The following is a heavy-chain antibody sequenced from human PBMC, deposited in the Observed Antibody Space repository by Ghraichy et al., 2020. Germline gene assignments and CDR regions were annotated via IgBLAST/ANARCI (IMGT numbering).Heavy chain of an antibody. D-gene: IGHD4-17*01. J-gene: IGHJ5*02. CDR3: ARDRARYGKVTSWFDP. V-gene: IGHV4-59*01. CDR2: IYYSGNT. Sequence: SETLSLTCTVSGGSFSSYYWSWIRQPPGKGLEWIGYIYYSGNTNYNPSLKSRVTISVDTSKNQFSLKLTSVTAADTAVYYCARDRARYGKVTSWFDPWGQGTLVTVSS. CDR1: GGSFSSYY.